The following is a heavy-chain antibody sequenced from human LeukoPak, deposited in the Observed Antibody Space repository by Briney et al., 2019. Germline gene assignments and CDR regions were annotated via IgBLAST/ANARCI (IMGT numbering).Heavy chain of an antibody. Sequence: SETLSLTCTVSGGSISSYYWSWIRQPPGKGLEWIGYIYYSGSTNYNPSLKSRVTISVDTSKNQFSLKLSSVTAADTAVYYCARGRPVVAAIYWFDPWGQGTLVTVSS. V-gene: IGHV4-59*12. D-gene: IGHD2-15*01. CDR3: ARGRPVVAAIYWFDP. CDR2: IYYSGST. J-gene: IGHJ5*02. CDR1: GGSISSYY.